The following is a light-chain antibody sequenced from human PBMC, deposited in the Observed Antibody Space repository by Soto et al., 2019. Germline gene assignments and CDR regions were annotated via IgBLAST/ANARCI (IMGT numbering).Light chain of an antibody. CDR2: AAS. Sequence: DIQMTQSPTSLSASIGDRVTFTCRASQNIGLSLNWLQKKPGRAPQLLIYAASRLHSGVPSRFSGSGSVTDFTFTISSLQPEDFATYFCQPAYRTPWTFGQGNKVDIK. J-gene: IGKJ1*01. V-gene: IGKV1-39*01. CDR1: QNIGLS. CDR3: QPAYRTPWT.